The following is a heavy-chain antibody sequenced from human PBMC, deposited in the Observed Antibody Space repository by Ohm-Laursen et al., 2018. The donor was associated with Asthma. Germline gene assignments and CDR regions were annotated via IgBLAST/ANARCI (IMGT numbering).Heavy chain of an antibody. CDR1: GYTFTSYY. J-gene: IGHJ6*02. V-gene: IGHV1-46*01. Sequence: ASVKVSCKASGYTFTSYYMHWVRQAPGQGLEWMGRINPSDSNTINAQKFQGRVTMTSDTSTSTVYMELSSLRSEDTAVYYCARDGRILHYYYYGMDVWGQGTTVTVSS. CDR3: ARDGRILHYYYYGMDV. CDR2: INPSDSNT.